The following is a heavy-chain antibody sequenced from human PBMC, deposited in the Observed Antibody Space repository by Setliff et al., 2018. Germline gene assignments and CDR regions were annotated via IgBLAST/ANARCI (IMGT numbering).Heavy chain of an antibody. J-gene: IGHJ3*02. D-gene: IGHD5-18*01. CDR1: GYTFTSYG. Sequence: ASVKVSCKASGYTFTSYGISWVRQAPGQGLEWMGWISAYNGNTNYAQKFQGRVTITADESTSTAYMELSSLRSEDTAVYYCAREEARGYSHGDAFDIWGQGTMVTVSS. CDR3: AREEARGYSHGDAFDI. V-gene: IGHV1-18*01. CDR2: ISAYNGNT.